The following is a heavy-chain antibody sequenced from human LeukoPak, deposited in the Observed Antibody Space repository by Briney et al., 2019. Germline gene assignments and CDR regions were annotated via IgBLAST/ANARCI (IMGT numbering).Heavy chain of an antibody. CDR1: GFTFSSYG. CDR3: AKERRGDGYED. CDR2: IWYDGSNI. Sequence: PGGSLRLSCAASGFTFSSYGMHWVRQAPGKGLEWVAVIWYDGSNIYYADSVKGRFTISRDNSKNTLYLQMNSLRAEDTAVYYCAKERRGDGYEDWGQGTLVTVSS. D-gene: IGHD5-24*01. V-gene: IGHV3-33*06. J-gene: IGHJ4*02.